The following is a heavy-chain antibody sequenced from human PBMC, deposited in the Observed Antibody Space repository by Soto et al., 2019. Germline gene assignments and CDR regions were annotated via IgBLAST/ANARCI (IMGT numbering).Heavy chain of an antibody. V-gene: IGHV1-46*01. CDR1: GYTFTSYA. CDR2: INPSGGST. J-gene: IGHJ4*02. D-gene: IGHD1-26*01. CDR3: ASDSGSYYVY. Sequence: ASVKVSCKASGYTFTSYAMHWVRQAPGQRLEWMGIINPSGGSTSYAQKFQGRVTITADKSTSTAYMELSSLRSEDTAVYYCASDSGSYYVYWGQGTLVTVSS.